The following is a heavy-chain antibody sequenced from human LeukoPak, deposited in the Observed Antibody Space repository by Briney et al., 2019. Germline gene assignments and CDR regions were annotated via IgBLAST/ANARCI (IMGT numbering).Heavy chain of an antibody. V-gene: IGHV3-21*01. Sequence: GGSLRLSCAASGFTFTNYAMTWVRQAPGKGLEWVSSISSSSSYIYYADSVKGRFTISRDNAKNSLYLQMNSLRAEDTAVYYCARDLEVAAAPDYWGQGTLVTVSS. CDR1: GFTFTNYA. CDR2: ISSSSSYI. J-gene: IGHJ4*02. D-gene: IGHD2-15*01. CDR3: ARDLEVAAAPDY.